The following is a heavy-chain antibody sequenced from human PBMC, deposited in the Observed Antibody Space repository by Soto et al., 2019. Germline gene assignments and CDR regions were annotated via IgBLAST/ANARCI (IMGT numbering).Heavy chain of an antibody. CDR2: INPNSGGT. D-gene: IGHD2-21*01. Sequence: GASVKVSCKASGYSFTGYYIHWVRQAPGQGLEWVGWINPNSGGTNYGQKFQGWVTMTRDTSISTAYMELSRLTSDDTAVYYCARSVVSIRDWFDPWGQGTLVTVSS. J-gene: IGHJ5*02. CDR3: ARSVVSIRDWFDP. V-gene: IGHV1-2*04. CDR1: GYSFTGYY.